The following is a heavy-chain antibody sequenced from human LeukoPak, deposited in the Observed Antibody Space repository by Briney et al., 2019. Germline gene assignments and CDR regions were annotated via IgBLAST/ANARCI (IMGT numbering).Heavy chain of an antibody. Sequence: GASVKVSCKTSGYIFKDFYIHWVRQAPGHGLEWMGWINPNSGDTNSAQRFQGRVTMTRDTSTGTAYMDLSSLTSDDTAVYFCAKDSSGGYNSHWGQGTLVTVS. CDR1: GYIFKDFY. J-gene: IGHJ4*02. D-gene: IGHD5-24*01. V-gene: IGHV1-2*02. CDR2: INPNSGDT. CDR3: AKDSSGGYNSH.